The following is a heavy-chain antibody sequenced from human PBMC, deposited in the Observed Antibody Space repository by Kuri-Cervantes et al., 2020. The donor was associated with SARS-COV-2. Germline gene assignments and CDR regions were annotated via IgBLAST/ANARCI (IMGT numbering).Heavy chain of an antibody. CDR1: GGSVSSGSYY. V-gene: IGHV4-39*02. Sequence: ESLKISCTVSGGSVSSGSYYWSWIRQPPGKGLEWIGEINHSGSTNYKPSLKSRVTMSVDTSRNHFSLKLSSVTATDTAVYYCARLLSSSSSWSWGQGTLVTVSS. CDR3: ARLLSSSSSWS. CDR2: INHSGST. J-gene: IGHJ4*02. D-gene: IGHD6-13*01.